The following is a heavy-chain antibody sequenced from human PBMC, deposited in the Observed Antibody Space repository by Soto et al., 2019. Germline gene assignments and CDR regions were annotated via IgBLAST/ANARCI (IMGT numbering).Heavy chain of an antibody. J-gene: IGHJ4*02. CDR2: ISYDGSNK. D-gene: IGHD4-17*01. V-gene: IGHV3-30*03. CDR3: AIDYGGNRDEYYFDY. CDR1: GFTFSSYG. Sequence: GGSLRLSCAASGFTFSSYGMHWVRQAPGKGLEWVAVISYDGSNKYYADSVKGRFTISRDNSKNTLYLQMNSLRAEDTAVYYCAIDYGGNRDEYYFDYWGQGTLVTVSS.